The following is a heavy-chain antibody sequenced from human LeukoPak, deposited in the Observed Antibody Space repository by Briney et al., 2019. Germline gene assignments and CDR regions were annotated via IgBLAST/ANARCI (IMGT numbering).Heavy chain of an antibody. CDR2: IYTSGST. J-gene: IGHJ4*02. V-gene: IGHV3-53*01. CDR3: ARVTTSGSYKFDN. D-gene: IGHD3-10*01. CDR1: GFTVSSIY. Sequence: GGSPRLSCAASGFTVSSIYMSWVRQAPGKGLEWVSLIYTSGSTYYADSVKGRFTISRDNSKNTLYLQMNSLRAEDTAVYYCARVTTSGSYKFDNWGQGTLVTVSS.